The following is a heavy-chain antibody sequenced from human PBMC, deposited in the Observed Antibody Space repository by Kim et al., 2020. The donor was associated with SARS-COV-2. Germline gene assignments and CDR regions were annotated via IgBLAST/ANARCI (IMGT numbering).Heavy chain of an antibody. V-gene: IGHV3-30*02. D-gene: IGHD3-10*01. CDR3: AKDFGFGEPPTNWFDP. CDR2: IWYDGSNK. Sequence: GGSLRLSCAASGFTFSSYGMHWVRQAPGKGLEWVAVIWYDGSNKYYADSVKDRFTISRDNSKNTLYLQMNSLRAEDTAVYYCAKDFGFGEPPTNWFDPWGQGTLVTVSS. CDR1: GFTFSSYG. J-gene: IGHJ5*02.